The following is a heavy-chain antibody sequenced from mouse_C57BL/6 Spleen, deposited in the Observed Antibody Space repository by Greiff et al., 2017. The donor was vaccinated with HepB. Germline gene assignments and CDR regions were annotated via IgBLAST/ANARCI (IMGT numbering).Heavy chain of an antibody. CDR1: GFTFSSYA. J-gene: IGHJ2*01. Sequence: EVMLVESGGGLVKPGGSLKLSCAASGFTFSSYAMSWVRQTPEKRLEWVATISDGGSYTYYPDNVKGRFTISRDNAKNNLYLQMSHLKSEDTAMYYCARDLGDWGQGTTLTVSS. V-gene: IGHV5-4*01. D-gene: IGHD4-1*01. CDR3: ARDLGD. CDR2: ISDGGSYT.